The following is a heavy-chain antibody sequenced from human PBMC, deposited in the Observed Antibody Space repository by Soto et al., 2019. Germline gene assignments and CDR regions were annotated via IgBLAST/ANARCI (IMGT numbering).Heavy chain of an antibody. J-gene: IGHJ4*02. D-gene: IGHD3-10*01. V-gene: IGHV3-30*03. Sequence: QVHLVESGGGVVQPGRSLRLSCAVSGFTVSTYGMHWVRQAPGKGLEWVAVISREGGTKYYADSVKGRFTIYRDNFRNTLFLEMNSLRGEEMDVYYCTREVASGYWGQGTLVTVSS. CDR1: GFTVSTYG. CDR3: TREVASGY. CDR2: ISREGGTK.